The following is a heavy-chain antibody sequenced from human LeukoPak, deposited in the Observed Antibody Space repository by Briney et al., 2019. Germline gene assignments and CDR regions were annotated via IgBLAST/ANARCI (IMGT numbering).Heavy chain of an antibody. J-gene: IGHJ4*02. D-gene: IGHD2-21*02. V-gene: IGHV3-33*06. CDR3: AKDQSFVMVTAATY. CDR2: IWYDGSNK. Sequence: GGALRLSCAASGFTFSDHFLHGVRQAPGRGRERGAVIWYDGSNKYYADSVEGRFTITGDNSKNTLYLQMNSLRAEDTAVYCCAKDQSFVMVTAATYWGQGTLVTVSS. CDR1: GFTFSDHF.